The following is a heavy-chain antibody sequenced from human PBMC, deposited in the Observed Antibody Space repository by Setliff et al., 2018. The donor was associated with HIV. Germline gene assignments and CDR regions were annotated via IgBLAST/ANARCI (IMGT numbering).Heavy chain of an antibody. CDR3: ARLGSGWSDSYYYAMDV. CDR2: ISTHNDDT. J-gene: IGHJ6*02. V-gene: IGHV1-18*01. Sequence: ASVKVSCKASGYTFTTYAISWVRQAPGQGLEWMGWISTHNDDTDYAQKLQGRVTMTRDTSTSTVYMELRSLRSDDTAAYFCARLGSGWSDSYYYAMDVWGQGTTVTVSS. CDR1: GYTFTTYA. D-gene: IGHD6-19*01.